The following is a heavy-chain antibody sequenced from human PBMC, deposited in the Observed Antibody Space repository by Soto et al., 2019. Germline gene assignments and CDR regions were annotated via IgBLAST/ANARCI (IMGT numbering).Heavy chain of an antibody. CDR1: GYTLTELS. J-gene: IGHJ4*02. CDR3: AKETNYDILTGSFDY. CDR2: FDPEDGET. D-gene: IGHD3-9*01. Sequence: ASVKVSCKVSGYTLTELSMHWVRQAPGKGLEWMGGFDPEDGETIYAQKFQGRVTMTEDTSTDTAYMELSSLRAEDTAVYYCAKETNYDILTGSFDYWGQGTLVTVSS. V-gene: IGHV1-24*01.